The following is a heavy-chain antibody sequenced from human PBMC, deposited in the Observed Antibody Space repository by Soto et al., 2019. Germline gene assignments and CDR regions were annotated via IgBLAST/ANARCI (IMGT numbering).Heavy chain of an antibody. CDR2: IYPGDSDT. J-gene: IGHJ6*02. CDR1: GYSFTSYW. CDR3: ARLMGGPQAFLEWFAGGGSYGMDV. Sequence: PGESLKISCKGSGYSFTSYWIGWVRQMPGKGLEWMGIIYPGDSDTRYSPSFQGQVTISADKSISTAYLQWSSLKASDTAMYYCARLMGGPQAFLEWFAGGGSYGMDVWGQGTTVTVSS. D-gene: IGHD3-3*02. V-gene: IGHV5-51*01.